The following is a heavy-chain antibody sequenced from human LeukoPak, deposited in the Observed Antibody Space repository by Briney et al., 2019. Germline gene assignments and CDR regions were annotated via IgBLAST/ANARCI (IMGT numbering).Heavy chain of an antibody. CDR2: IYHSGST. V-gene: IGHV4-4*02. Sequence: SETLSLTCAVSGGSISSSNWWSWVRQPPGKGLEWIGEIYHSGSTNYNPSLKSRVTISVDKSKNQFSLKLSSVTAADTAVYYCARLYTEVATIGVRHDAFDIWGQGTMVTVSS. CDR1: GGSISSSNW. J-gene: IGHJ3*02. D-gene: IGHD5-12*01. CDR3: ARLYTEVATIGVRHDAFDI.